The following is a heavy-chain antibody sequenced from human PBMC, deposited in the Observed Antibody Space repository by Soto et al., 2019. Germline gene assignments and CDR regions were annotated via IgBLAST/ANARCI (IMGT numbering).Heavy chain of an antibody. Sequence: EVQLVESGGGLVQPGGSLRLSCAASGFTFSSYWMSWVRQAPGKGLEWVANIKQDGSEKYYVDSVKGRFTISRDNAKNSLYLQMNGLRAEDTAVYYCAREALKLLWFGELSSRDVWGKGTTVTVSS. V-gene: IGHV3-7*01. CDR3: AREALKLLWFGELSSRDV. CDR1: GFTFSSYW. D-gene: IGHD3-10*01. CDR2: IKQDGSEK. J-gene: IGHJ6*04.